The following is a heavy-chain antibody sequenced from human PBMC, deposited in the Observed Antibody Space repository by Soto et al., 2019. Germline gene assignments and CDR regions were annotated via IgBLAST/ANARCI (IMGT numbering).Heavy chain of an antibody. V-gene: IGHV1-8*01. Sequence: ASVKVSCKASGYTFTSYDINWVRQATGQGLEWMGWMNPNSGNTGYAQKFQGRVTMTRNTSISTAYMELSSLRSEDTAVYYCARGIRERWLPTRYYYYYYMDVWGKGTTVTVSS. CDR2: MNPNSGNT. J-gene: IGHJ6*03. CDR3: ARGIRERWLPTRYYYYYYMDV. CDR1: GYTFTSYD. D-gene: IGHD4-17*01.